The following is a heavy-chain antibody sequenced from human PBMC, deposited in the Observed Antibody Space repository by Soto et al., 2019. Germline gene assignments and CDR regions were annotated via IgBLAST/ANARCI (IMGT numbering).Heavy chain of an antibody. J-gene: IGHJ6*03. CDR3: ARGLKYCTNGVCYTAYYYYMDV. CDR1: GYTFTSYD. CDR2: MNPNSGNT. D-gene: IGHD2-8*01. Sequence: ASVKVSCKASGYTFTSYDSNWVRQATGQGLEWMGWMNPNSGNTGYAQKFQGRVTMTRNTSISTAYMELSSLRSEDTAVYYCARGLKYCTNGVCYTAYYYYMDVWGKGTTVTVSS. V-gene: IGHV1-8*01.